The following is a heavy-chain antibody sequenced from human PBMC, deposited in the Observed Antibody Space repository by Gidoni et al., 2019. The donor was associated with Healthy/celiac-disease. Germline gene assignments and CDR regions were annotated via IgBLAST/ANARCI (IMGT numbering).Heavy chain of an antibody. CDR3: ARGVYGYGYVYY. CDR1: GVSFSSYS. Sequence: EVQLVESGGGLVKPGGSLRLSCAASGVSFSSYSMNWVRQAPGKGLGAGSSISSSDSYISYADSGKGRCTISRDNAKNSLYLQITSLRAEDTAVYYCARGVYGYGYVYYWGQGTLVTVSS. CDR2: ISSSDSYI. J-gene: IGHJ4*02. D-gene: IGHD5-18*01. V-gene: IGHV3-21*03.